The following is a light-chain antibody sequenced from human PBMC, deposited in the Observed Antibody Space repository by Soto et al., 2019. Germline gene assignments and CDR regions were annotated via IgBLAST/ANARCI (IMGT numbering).Light chain of an antibody. CDR2: DAS. V-gene: IGKV3-15*01. Sequence: EIVLTQSPATMSSSPGERATLSCXXSESVGRHLAWYQQKPGQAPKLLIFDASTRATGVPARFSGSGSGTEFTLTISSLQSEDFAVYYCQQYNNWPSWTFGQGTKVDIK. CDR1: ESVGRH. J-gene: IGKJ1*01. CDR3: QQYNNWPSWT.